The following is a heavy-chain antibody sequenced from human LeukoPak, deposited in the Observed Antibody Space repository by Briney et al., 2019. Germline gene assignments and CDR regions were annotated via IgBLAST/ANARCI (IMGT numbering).Heavy chain of an antibody. CDR2: ISAYNGNT. Sequence: ASVKVSCKASGYTFTSYDINWVRQAPGQGLEWMGWISAYNGNTNYAQKLQGRVTMTTDTSTSTAYMELRSLRSDDTAVYYCARDEWEEVLRYFDYWGQGTLVTVSS. CDR3: ARDEWEEVLRYFDY. CDR1: GYTFTSYD. D-gene: IGHD1-26*01. V-gene: IGHV1-18*01. J-gene: IGHJ4*02.